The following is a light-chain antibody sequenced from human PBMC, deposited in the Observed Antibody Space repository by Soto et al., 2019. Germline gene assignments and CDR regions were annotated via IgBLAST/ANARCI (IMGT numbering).Light chain of an antibody. CDR3: QQYDHWTPLSA. J-gene: IGKJ1*01. V-gene: IGKV3D-15*01. CDR2: GAS. CDR1: QSISKN. Sequence: EIVMTQSPATLSVSPGESATLSCRASQSISKNLAWYKQKPGKAPKLLIYGASTRVTGIQDRFSDSGSATEFTLTVSSRECDDFAVDWCQQYDHWTPLSAVDQGNK.